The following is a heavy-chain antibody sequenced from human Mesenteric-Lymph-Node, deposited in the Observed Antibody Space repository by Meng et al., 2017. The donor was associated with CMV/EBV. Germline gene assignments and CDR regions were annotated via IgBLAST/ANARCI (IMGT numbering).Heavy chain of an antibody. CDR3: ARAIVVVPAAIYGMDV. D-gene: IGHD2-2*01. CDR1: GYTFTSYD. J-gene: IGHJ6*02. Sequence: SVKVSCKASGYTFTSYDINWVRQAPGQGLEWMGRIIPILGIANYAQKFQGRVTITADKSTSTAYMELSSLRSEDTAVYYCARAIVVVPAAIYGMDVWGQGTTVTVSS. V-gene: IGHV1-69*04. CDR2: IIPILGIA.